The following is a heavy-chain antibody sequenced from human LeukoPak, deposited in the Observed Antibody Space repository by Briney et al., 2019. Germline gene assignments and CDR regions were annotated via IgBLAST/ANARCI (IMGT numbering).Heavy chain of an antibody. CDR1: GFTFSSYW. Sequence: PGGSLRLSCAASGFTFSSYWMTWVRQAPGKGLEWVANINQDGSEEYYVDSVKGRFTISRDIAKNSVYLQMDSLRAEDTAVYYCAREGEQLLGNFDYWGQGTLVTVSS. CDR2: INQDGSEE. V-gene: IGHV3-7*01. D-gene: IGHD1/OR15-1a*01. CDR3: AREGEQLLGNFDY. J-gene: IGHJ4*02.